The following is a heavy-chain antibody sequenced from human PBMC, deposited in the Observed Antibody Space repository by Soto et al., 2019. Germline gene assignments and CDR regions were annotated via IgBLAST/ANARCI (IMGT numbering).Heavy chain of an antibody. V-gene: IGHV4-59*11. CDR3: ARADPDASVGY. J-gene: IGHJ4*02. Sequence: SETLSLTCTASGGSMSSHYWTWLRQPPGKGLEWIGYISYSGSTYYNPSLKSRVTISADTSRNQFSLKLSSVIAADTAVYYCARADPDASVGYWGQGTLVTVSS. D-gene: IGHD3-16*01. CDR2: ISYSGST. CDR1: GGSMSSHY.